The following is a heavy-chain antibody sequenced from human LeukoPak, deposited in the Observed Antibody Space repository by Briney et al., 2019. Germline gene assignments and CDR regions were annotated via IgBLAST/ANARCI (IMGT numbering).Heavy chain of an antibody. CDR2: ISGRGGST. CDR1: GFTISSYA. D-gene: IGHD4-23*01. J-gene: IGHJ4*02. V-gene: IGHV3-23*01. Sequence: GGSLRLSCAASGFTISSYAMSWLRQASGKGLEWVSAISGRGGSTYYADSVKGRFTISRDNSKNTLYLQMNSLRAEDTAVYYCAGTGGYWGQGTLVTVSS. CDR3: AGTGGY.